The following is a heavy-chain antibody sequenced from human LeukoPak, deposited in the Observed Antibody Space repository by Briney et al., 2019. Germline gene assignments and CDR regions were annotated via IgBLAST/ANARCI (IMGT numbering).Heavy chain of an antibody. V-gene: IGHV1-46*01. J-gene: IGHJ4*02. CDR1: GYTFTRYY. CDR2: ISPSGGST. Sequence: GASVKVSCKAFGYTFTRYYMHWVRQAPGQGPEWMGVISPSGGSTTYAQKFQGRVTITADKSTSTAYMELSSLRSEDTAVYYCAREKDGYNYILDYWGQGTLVTVSS. D-gene: IGHD5-24*01. CDR3: AREKDGYNYILDY.